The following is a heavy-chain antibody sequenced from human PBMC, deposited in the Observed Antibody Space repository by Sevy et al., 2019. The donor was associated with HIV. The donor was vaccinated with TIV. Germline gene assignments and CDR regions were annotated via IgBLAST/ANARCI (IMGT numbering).Heavy chain of an antibody. J-gene: IGHJ4*02. V-gene: IGHV3-30*02. CDR2: IRYDGSTK. CDR1: GFTFSIYG. CDR3: AKDLTGRYSSSSGDFDY. D-gene: IGHD6-6*01. Sequence: GGSLRLSCAASGFTFSIYGMHWVRQAPGKGLEWVACIRYDGSTKCYADSVKGRFTISRDNSKNTLYVQMNSLRAEDTAVYYCAKDLTGRYSSSSGDFDYWGQGTLVTVSS.